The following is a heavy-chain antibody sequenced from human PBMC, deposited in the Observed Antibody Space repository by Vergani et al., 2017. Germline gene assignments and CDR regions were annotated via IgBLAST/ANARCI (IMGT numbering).Heavy chain of an antibody. Sequence: QVQLMQSGAEVKKPGASVKVSCKASGYTFTSYGISWVRQAPGQGLEWMGWISAYNGNTNYAQKLQGRVTMTTDTSTSTAYMELRSLRSDDTAVYYCARARIGETIPGAYYYGMDVWGQGTTVTVSS. CDR2: ISAYNGNT. J-gene: IGHJ6*02. CDR1: GYTFTSYG. CDR3: ARARIGETIPGAYYYGMDV. V-gene: IGHV1-18*01. D-gene: IGHD3-10*01.